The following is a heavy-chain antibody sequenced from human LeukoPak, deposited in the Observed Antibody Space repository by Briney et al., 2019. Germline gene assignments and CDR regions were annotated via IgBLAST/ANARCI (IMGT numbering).Heavy chain of an antibody. J-gene: IGHJ6*02. CDR2: IVVSSGST. V-gene: IGHV1-58*02. D-gene: IGHD3-16*01. CDR3: AAVPSARGLRYYYCGMDV. Sequence: EASVKVSCKASGFTFTSSSMHWVRQARGQGLEWMGWIVVSSGSTNYAQKFQERVTITRDMSTSTAYMERSRLRSEDTAVYYCAAVPSARGLRYYYCGMDVWGQGTKVTV. CDR1: GFTFTSSS.